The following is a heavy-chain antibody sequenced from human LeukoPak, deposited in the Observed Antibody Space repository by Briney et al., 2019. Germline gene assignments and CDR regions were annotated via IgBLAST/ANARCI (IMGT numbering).Heavy chain of an antibody. CDR3: ARQNDYGDALYYFDY. J-gene: IGHJ4*02. CDR1: GGSISSSSYY. D-gene: IGHD4-17*01. CDR2: IYYGGST. V-gene: IGHV4-39*01. Sequence: SETLSLTCTVSGGSISSSSYYWGWIRQPPGKGLEWIGSIYYGGSTYYNPSLKSRVTISVDTSKNQFSLKLSSVTAADTAVYYCARQNDYGDALYYFDYWGQGTLVTVSS.